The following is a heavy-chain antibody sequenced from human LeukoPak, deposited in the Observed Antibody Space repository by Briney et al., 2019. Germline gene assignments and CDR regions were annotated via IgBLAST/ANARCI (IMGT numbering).Heavy chain of an antibody. CDR2: ISWNSGSI. J-gene: IGHJ4*02. Sequence: GGSLRLSCAASGFTFDDYAMHWVRHAPGKGLEWVSGISWNSGSIGYADSVKGRFTISRDNAKNSLYLQMNSLRAEDTALYYCAKAEYCSSTSCYYFDYWGQGTLVTVSS. CDR3: AKAEYCSSTSCYYFDY. V-gene: IGHV3-9*01. D-gene: IGHD2-2*01. CDR1: GFTFDDYA.